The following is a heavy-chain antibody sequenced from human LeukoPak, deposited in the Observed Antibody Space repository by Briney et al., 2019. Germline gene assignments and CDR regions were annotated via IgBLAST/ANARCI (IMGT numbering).Heavy chain of an antibody. D-gene: IGHD3-3*01. Sequence: SETLSLTCTVSGGSISSYYWSWIRQPAGKGLKWIGRIYTSGSTNYNPSLKSRVTMSVDTSKNQFSLKLSSVTAADTAVYYCATSNYDFWSGYPLPFDYWGQGTLVTVSS. J-gene: IGHJ4*02. CDR1: GGSISSYY. CDR3: ATSNYDFWSGYPLPFDY. CDR2: IYTSGST. V-gene: IGHV4-4*07.